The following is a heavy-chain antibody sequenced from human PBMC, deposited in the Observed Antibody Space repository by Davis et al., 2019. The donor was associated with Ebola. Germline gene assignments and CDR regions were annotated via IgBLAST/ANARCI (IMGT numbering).Heavy chain of an antibody. Sequence: GESLKISCAASGFTFSSYGMHWVRQAPGKGLEWVSSISSSSSYIYYADSVKGRFTISRDNAKNSLYLQMNSLRAEDTAVYYCAGAGYCSSTSCYYDYWGQGTLVTVSS. J-gene: IGHJ4*02. V-gene: IGHV3-21*01. CDR1: GFTFSSYG. CDR3: AGAGYCSSTSCYYDY. CDR2: ISSSSSYI. D-gene: IGHD2-2*01.